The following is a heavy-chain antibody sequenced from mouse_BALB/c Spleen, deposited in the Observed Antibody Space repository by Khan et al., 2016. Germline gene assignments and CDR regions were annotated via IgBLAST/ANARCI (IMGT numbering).Heavy chain of an antibody. Sequence: VQLQESGPELVKPGTSVRISCKAAGYTFTNYYIHWLKQGPGQGLAWLGWIFPGNVNTTFNEKFTGKATLTVDKSSTTVYMNLSSLTSEDSAVYFWAGHYRYSWCVYWGQGTLGTVSA. J-gene: IGHJ3*01. CDR3: AGHYRYSWCVY. D-gene: IGHD2-14*01. CDR1: GYTFTNYY. CDR2: IFPGNVNT. V-gene: IGHV1S56*01.